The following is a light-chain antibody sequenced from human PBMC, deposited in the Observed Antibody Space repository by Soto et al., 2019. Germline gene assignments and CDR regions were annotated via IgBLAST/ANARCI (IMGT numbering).Light chain of an antibody. CDR1: NSDVGGYNY. CDR3: SSYASGNNYL. Sequence: QSALTQPPSASGSPGQSVTIPCTGTNSDVGGYNYVSWYQQYPGKAPKLIIYEVTRRPSGVPDRFSGSKSGNTASLTVSGLQADDEADYYCSSYASGNNYLFGAGTKLTVL. J-gene: IGLJ2*01. V-gene: IGLV2-8*01. CDR2: EVT.